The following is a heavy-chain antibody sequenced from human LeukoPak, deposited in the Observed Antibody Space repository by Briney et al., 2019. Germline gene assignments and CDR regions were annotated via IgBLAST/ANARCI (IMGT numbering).Heavy chain of an antibody. CDR1: GFTFSSHA. J-gene: IGHJ4*02. D-gene: IGHD3-10*01. CDR3: AKGRHYYGSGSYLDS. V-gene: IGHV3-23*01. Sequence: TGGSLRLSCAASGFTFSSHAMNWVRQAPGEGLEWVSAISGSGSTTYYADSVKGRFTISRDKSKNTLYLQMNSLRAEDTAIYYCAKGRHYYGSGSYLDSWGQGTLVTVSS. CDR2: ISGSGSTT.